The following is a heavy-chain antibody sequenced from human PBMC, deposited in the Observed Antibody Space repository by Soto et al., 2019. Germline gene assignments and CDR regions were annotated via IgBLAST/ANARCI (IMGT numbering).Heavy chain of an antibody. Sequence: VKLSCKASGSTLTSHYMHCVRQAPLQGLEWMGIINPSGGSTSYAQKFQGRGTMTRDTSTSTVYMELSSLRSEDPAVEYGATATRPYYYYGMDGCGQGATVTVSS. J-gene: IGHJ6*02. CDR1: GSTLTSHY. D-gene: IGHD1-1*01. CDR2: INPSGGST. V-gene: IGHV1-46*01. CDR3: ATATRPYYYYGMDG.